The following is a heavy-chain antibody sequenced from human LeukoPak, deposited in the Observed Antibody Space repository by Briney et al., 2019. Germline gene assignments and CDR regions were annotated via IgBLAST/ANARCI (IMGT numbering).Heavy chain of an antibody. CDR3: ARGGLFAYYFDY. CDR1: GGSSSGYS. CDR2: INHSGST. D-gene: IGHD3-10*02. V-gene: IGHV4-34*01. Sequence: SKTLSLTCAVSGGSSSGYSWSWIRQPPGKGLEWIGEINHSGSTNYNPSLKSRVTMSVDTSKNQFSLKLSSVTAADTAVYYCARGGLFAYYFDYWGQGTLVTVSS. J-gene: IGHJ4*02.